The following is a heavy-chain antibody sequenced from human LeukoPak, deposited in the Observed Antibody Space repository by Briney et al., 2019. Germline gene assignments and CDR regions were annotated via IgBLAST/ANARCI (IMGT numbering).Heavy chain of an antibody. J-gene: IGHJ4*02. CDR2: IYYTGST. Sequence: PSETLSLTCTVSGGSISSYYWSWLRQPPGKGLEWIGYIYYTGSTNYNPSLKSRVTISLDTSKNQFSLRLSSVTAADTAVYYCARFRSGDACDYWGQGTLVTVSS. V-gene: IGHV4-59*08. CDR3: ARFRSGDACDY. CDR1: GGSISSYY. D-gene: IGHD4-17*01.